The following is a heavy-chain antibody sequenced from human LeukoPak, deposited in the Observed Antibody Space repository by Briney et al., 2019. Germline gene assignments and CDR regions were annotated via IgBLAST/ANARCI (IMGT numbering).Heavy chain of an antibody. V-gene: IGHV1-2*06. Sequence: ASVKVSCKASGYTFTGYYMHWVRQAPGQGLEWMGRINPNSGGTNYAQKFQGRVTMTRDTSISTAYMELSRLRSDDTAVYYCARDLGSGWYEALDVWGKGTTVTVSS. CDR1: GYTFTGYY. CDR2: INPNSGGT. CDR3: ARDLGSGWYEALDV. J-gene: IGHJ6*04. D-gene: IGHD6-19*01.